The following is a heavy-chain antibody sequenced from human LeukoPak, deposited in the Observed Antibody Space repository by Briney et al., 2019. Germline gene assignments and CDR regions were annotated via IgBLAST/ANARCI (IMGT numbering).Heavy chain of an antibody. V-gene: IGHV1-2*02. J-gene: IGHJ4*02. CDR1: GYTFTGYY. CDR2: INPNSGGT. Sequence: GASVKVSCKASGYTFTGYYMHWVRQAPGQGLEWMGWINPNSGGTNYAQKFQGRVTITADESTSTAYMELSRLRSDDTAVYYCARGYQGRYFDYWGQGTLVTVSS. D-gene: IGHD2-2*01. CDR3: ARGYQGRYFDY.